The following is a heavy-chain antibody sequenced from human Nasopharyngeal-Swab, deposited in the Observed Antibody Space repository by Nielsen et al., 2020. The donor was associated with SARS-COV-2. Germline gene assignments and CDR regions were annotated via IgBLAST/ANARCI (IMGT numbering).Heavy chain of an antibody. J-gene: IGHJ5*02. Sequence: WVRQAPGQRLEWVGWINAGNGNTKYSQKFQGRVTITRDTSASTAYMELSSLRSEDTAVYYCARDLWSSSSWYALELTRGIDPWGQGTLVTVSS. D-gene: IGHD6-13*01. CDR2: INAGNGNT. V-gene: IGHV1-3*01. CDR3: ARDLWSSSSWYALELTRGIDP.